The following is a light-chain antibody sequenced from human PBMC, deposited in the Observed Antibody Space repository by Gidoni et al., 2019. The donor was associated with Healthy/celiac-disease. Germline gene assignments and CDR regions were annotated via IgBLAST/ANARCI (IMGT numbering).Light chain of an antibody. Sequence: QSALTQPASVSGSPGQSITISCTGTSSDVGSYNLVSWYQQHPGKAPKLMIYEVSKRPSGVSNRFSGSKSGNTASLTISGLQAEDEADYYCCSYAGSSTWVVVFGGGTKLTVL. V-gene: IGLV2-23*02. J-gene: IGLJ2*01. CDR2: EVS. CDR1: SSDVGSYNL. CDR3: CSYAGSSTWVVV.